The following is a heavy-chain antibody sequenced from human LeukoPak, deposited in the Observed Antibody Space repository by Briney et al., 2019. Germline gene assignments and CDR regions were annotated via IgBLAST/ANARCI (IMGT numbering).Heavy chain of an antibody. CDR2: IYSGGDT. Sequence: PGGSLRLSCAASVFTVSSNYMMGWVRQAPGKGLEWVSGIYSGGDTYYADSVKGRFTISRDNSKNTLYLQMNSLRAEDTAVYYCARGDDFDYWGQGTLVTVSS. CDR1: VFTVSSNY. CDR3: ARGDDFDY. V-gene: IGHV3-66*01. J-gene: IGHJ4*02.